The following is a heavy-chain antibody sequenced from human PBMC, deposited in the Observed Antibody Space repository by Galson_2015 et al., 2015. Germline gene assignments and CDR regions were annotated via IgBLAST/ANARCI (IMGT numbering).Heavy chain of an antibody. D-gene: IGHD3-3*01. Sequence: ETLSVTCGVHGGSLSGYWWTWIRLPPGKGLEWIGEINDSGSTNYNPSLKSRVTISVETSTNQFSLKLSSVTAADTAVYYCARSYYDFWGGSYYYYMDVWGKGTTVTVSS. V-gene: IGHV4-34*01. J-gene: IGHJ6*03. CDR2: INDSGST. CDR1: GGSLSGYW. CDR3: ARSYYDFWGGSYYYYMDV.